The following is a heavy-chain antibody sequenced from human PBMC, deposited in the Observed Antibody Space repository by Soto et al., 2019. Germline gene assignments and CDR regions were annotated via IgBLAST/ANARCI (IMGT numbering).Heavy chain of an antibody. CDR2: IDWDDDK. CDR1: GFSLSTSGMC. V-gene: IGHV2-70*01. CDR3: ARIFPPSRHYYYGMDV. J-gene: IGHJ6*02. Sequence: SGPTLVNPTQTLTLTCTFSGFSLSTSGMCVSWIRQPPGKALEWLALIDWDDDKYYSTSLKTRLTISKDTSKNQVVLTMTNMDPVDTATYYCARIFPPSRHYYYGMDVWGQGTTVTVSS.